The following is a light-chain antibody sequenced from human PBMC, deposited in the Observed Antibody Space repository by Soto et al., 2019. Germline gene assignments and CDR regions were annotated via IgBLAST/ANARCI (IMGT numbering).Light chain of an antibody. CDR1: SSNIGAVND. CDR2: GNS. J-gene: IGLJ2*01. V-gene: IGLV1-40*01. Sequence: QSVLTQPPSVSGAPGQRVTISCTGSSSNIGAVNDVHWYQQLPGTAPKLLIYGNSNRPSGVSDRFSGSKSGTAASLAITGIQAEDDADDYCQSYDSSLSGSNVVFGGGTKLTVL. CDR3: QSYDSSLSGSNVV.